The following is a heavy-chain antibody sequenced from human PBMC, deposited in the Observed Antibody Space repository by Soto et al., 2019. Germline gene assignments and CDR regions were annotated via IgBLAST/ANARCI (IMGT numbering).Heavy chain of an antibody. Sequence: XVXLVQXGAXXKKPGXSVTVSCKASGGTFSSYTXXWVRQAPGQGLEWMGGIIPIFGTANYAQKFQGRVTITADESTSTAYMELSSLRSEDTAVYYCARGNHRWLQLWYFDLWGRGTLVTVSS. D-gene: IGHD5-12*01. J-gene: IGHJ2*01. V-gene: IGHV1-69*12. CDR3: ARGNHRWLQLWYFDL. CDR2: IIPIFGTA. CDR1: GGTFSSYT.